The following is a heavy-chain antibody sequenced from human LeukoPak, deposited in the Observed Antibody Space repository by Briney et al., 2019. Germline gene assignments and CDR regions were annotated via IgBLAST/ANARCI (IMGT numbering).Heavy chain of an antibody. D-gene: IGHD3-22*01. Sequence: ASVKVSCKASGVTFTSSAMQWVRQARGQRLEWIGWIVVGSGNTNYAQKFQERVTVTRDMSTSTAYMELSSLISDETAVYYCAADSAPDTSGYYYDAFDIWGKGTMVTVSS. CDR3: AADSAPDTSGYYYDAFDI. V-gene: IGHV1-58*02. J-gene: IGHJ3*02. CDR1: GVTFTSSA. CDR2: IVVGSGNT.